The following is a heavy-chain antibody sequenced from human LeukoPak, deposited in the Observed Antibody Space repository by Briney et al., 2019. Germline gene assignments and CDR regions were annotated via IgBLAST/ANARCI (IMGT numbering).Heavy chain of an antibody. CDR1: GYTFINYY. CDR2: IKPNTGGA. CDR3: AITYSNNAFDV. Sequence: ASVKVSCKASGYTFINYYIHCLRHAPGQGLEWMGRIKPNTGGANYAQNFQGRVTMTRDTSTSTAYMDLSRLTSDDTAIYYCAITYSNNAFDVWGQGTVVTVSS. J-gene: IGHJ3*01. D-gene: IGHD2-15*01. V-gene: IGHV1-2*06.